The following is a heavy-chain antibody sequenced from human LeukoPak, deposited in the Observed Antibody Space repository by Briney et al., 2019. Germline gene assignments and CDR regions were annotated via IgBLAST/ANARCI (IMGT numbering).Heavy chain of an antibody. CDR1: GFTFSTFA. CDR2: IFSGGGEI. J-gene: IGHJ3*02. D-gene: IGHD2-21*02. Sequence: GGSLRLSCEASGFTFSTFAMIWVRQPPGKGLEWVSSIFSGGGEIHYADSVRGRFTISRDNAKNSLYLQMNSLRAEDTAVYYCARDNDSGAFDIWGQGTMVTVSS. V-gene: IGHV3-21*01. CDR3: ARDNDSGAFDI.